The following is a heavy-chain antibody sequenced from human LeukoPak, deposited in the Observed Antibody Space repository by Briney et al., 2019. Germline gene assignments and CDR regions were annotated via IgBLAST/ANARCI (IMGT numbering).Heavy chain of an antibody. CDR3: ASSVGSTDY. D-gene: IGHD1-26*01. V-gene: IGHV4-34*01. CDR2: VNHRGST. Sequence: PSETLSLTCAVYGESLSKYYWTWIRQSPGKGLEWIGEVNHRGSTNLNPSLKSRVTLSVDTSKHQFSLRLTSVTAADAAVYYCASSVGSTDYWGQGTLVTVSS. CDR1: GESLSKYY. J-gene: IGHJ4*02.